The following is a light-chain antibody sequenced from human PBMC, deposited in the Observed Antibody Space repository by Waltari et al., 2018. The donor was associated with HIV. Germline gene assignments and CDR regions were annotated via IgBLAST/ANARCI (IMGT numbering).Light chain of an antibody. V-gene: IGKV1-9*01. CDR3: QHLNSYPIT. CDR1: RGIGNF. Sequence: DIELTQSPSFLSASVGDRVTITCRASRGIGNFLAWYQQKPGKAPKLLIYGASTLQTGVPSRFSGSGSGTEFTLTLSNLQPEDFAIYYCQHLNSYPITFGQGTRLDIK. J-gene: IGKJ5*01. CDR2: GAS.